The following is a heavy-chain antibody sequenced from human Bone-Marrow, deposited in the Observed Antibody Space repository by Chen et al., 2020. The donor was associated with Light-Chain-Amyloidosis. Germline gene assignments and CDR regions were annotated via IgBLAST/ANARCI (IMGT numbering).Heavy chain of an antibody. Sequence: EVQLVESGGDWVRPGGSLRLSCVVSGFPFESSWMAWVRQAPGKGLEWVASVKEDGSGTHFLDSVKGRFTVSRDNSRNSLFLQMNSLRGEDTAVYFCARDRSDSFGIGKFDHWGQGTQVTVSS. D-gene: IGHD3-10*01. CDR2: VKEDGSGT. J-gene: IGHJ4*02. V-gene: IGHV3-7*05. CDR3: ARDRSDSFGIGKFDH. CDR1: GFPFESSW.